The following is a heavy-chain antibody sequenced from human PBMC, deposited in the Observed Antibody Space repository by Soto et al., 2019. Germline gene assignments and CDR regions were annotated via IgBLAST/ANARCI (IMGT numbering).Heavy chain of an antibody. Sequence: QVQLQESGPGLVKPSETLSLTCSVYGGSFSSHYWSWIRQPPGKGLEWIGEINASGRPTYNPSLTSRITISVDPSKNQFSLNLTSVTAADTAVYYCARDSVGTGWFDPWGQGTLVTVSS. V-gene: IGHV4-34*10. CDR1: GGSFSSHY. J-gene: IGHJ5*02. CDR3: ARDSVGTGWFDP. CDR2: INASGRP. D-gene: IGHD3-10*01.